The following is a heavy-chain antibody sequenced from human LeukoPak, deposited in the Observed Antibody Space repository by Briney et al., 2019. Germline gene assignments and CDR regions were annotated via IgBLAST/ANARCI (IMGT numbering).Heavy chain of an antibody. CDR1: GGTFSSYA. CDR3: ARYYYDSSGYYYYFDY. V-gene: IGHV1-69*05. J-gene: IGHJ4*02. CDR2: IIPIFGTA. Sequence: ASVKVSCKASGGTFSSYAISWVRQAPGQGLEWIGGIIPIFGTANYAQKFQGRVTITTDESTSTAYMELSSLRSEDTAVYYCARYYYDSSGYYYYFDYWGQGTLVTVSS. D-gene: IGHD3-22*01.